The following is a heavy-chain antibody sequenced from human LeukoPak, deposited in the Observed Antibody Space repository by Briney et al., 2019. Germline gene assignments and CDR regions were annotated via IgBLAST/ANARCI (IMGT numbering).Heavy chain of an antibody. CDR3: AREGENSGSYYFDY. V-gene: IGHV4-61*02. CDR2: IYTSGST. J-gene: IGHJ4*02. Sequence: SETLSLTCTVSGGSISSGSYYWSWIRQPAGKGLEWIGRIYTSGSTNYNPSLKSRVTISVGTSKNQFSLKLSSVTAADTAVYYCAREGENSGSYYFDYWGQGTLVTVSS. D-gene: IGHD1-26*01. CDR1: GGSISSGSYY.